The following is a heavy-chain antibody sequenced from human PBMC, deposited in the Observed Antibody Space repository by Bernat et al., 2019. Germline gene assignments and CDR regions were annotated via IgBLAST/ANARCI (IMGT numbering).Heavy chain of an antibody. CDR3: ATDIPRIRCLEWLPPVY. CDR1: GYTLTESS. V-gene: IGHV1-24*01. J-gene: IGHJ4*02. D-gene: IGHD3-3*01. Sequence: QVQLVQSGAEVKKPGASVKVSCKVSGYTLTESSMHWVRQAPGKALEWMGGFDPEDGETIYAQKFQGRGTMTEATTTDTAYMELSSLRSEDTAVYYCATDIPRIRCLEWLPPVYWGQGTLVTVSS. CDR2: FDPEDGET.